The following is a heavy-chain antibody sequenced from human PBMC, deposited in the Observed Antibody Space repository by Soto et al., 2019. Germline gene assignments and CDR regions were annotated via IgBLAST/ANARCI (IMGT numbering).Heavy chain of an antibody. CDR1: GGSTSSSDW. CDR2: IHRDGVT. J-gene: IGHJ4*02. V-gene: IGHV4-4*02. D-gene: IGHD1-26*01. Sequence: QVHLQESGPGLVKPSETLSLTCAISGGSTSSSDWWTWVRQPPGEGLEWIGEIHRDGVTNYNSSLXRRLTISLDQSRNQFSRSLTSVTAADAAVYFCAGRPEIHPRWGQGILVPVSS. CDR3: AGRPEIHPR.